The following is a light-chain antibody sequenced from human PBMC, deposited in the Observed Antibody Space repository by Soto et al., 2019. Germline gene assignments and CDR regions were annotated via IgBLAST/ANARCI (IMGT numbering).Light chain of an antibody. Sequence: DIQMTQSPSSLSASVGDRVTITCRASQSISSYLNWYQQKPGKAPKLPIYAASSLQSGVPSRFSGSGSGTDFTLTISSLQPEDFATYYCQQSYSTPWTFGQGTRWISN. J-gene: IGKJ1*01. CDR3: QQSYSTPWT. CDR1: QSISSY. V-gene: IGKV1-39*01. CDR2: AAS.